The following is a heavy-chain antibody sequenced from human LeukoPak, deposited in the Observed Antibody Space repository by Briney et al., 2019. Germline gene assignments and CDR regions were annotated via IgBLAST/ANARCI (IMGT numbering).Heavy chain of an antibody. CDR3: ASGSRTYYDILTGPNWFDP. V-gene: IGHV3-11*04. Sequence: GGSLRLSCAASGFIFSDYYMSWIRQAPGKGLEWVSYISSSSSTIYYADSVKGRFTISRDNAKNSLYLQMNSLRAEDTAVYYCASGSRTYYDILTGPNWFDPWGQGTLVTVSS. D-gene: IGHD3-9*01. CDR2: ISSSSSTI. J-gene: IGHJ5*02. CDR1: GFIFSDYY.